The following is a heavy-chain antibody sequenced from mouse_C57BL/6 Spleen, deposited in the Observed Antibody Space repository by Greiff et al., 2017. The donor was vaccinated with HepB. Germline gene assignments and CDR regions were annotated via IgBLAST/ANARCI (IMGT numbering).Heavy chain of an antibody. V-gene: IGHV14-1*01. CDR3: TTWGYFHYYAMDY. J-gene: IGHJ4*01. CDR1: GFNIKDYY. CDR2: IDPEDGDT. Sequence: EVQLQQSGAELVRPGASVKLSCTASGFNIKDYYMHWVKQRPEQGLEWIGRIDPEDGDTEYAPKFQGKATMTADTSSNTAYLQLSSLTSEDTAVYYCTTWGYFHYYAMDYWGQGTSVTVSS. D-gene: IGHD2-3*01.